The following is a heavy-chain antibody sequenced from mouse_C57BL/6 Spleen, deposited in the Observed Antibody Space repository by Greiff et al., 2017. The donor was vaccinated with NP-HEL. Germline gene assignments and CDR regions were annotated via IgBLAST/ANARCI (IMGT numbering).Heavy chain of an antibody. Sequence: VQLQQPGAELVRPGSSVKLSCKASGYTFTSYWMDWVKQRPGQGLEWIGNIYPSDSETHYNQKFKDKATLTVDKSSSTAYMQLSSLTSEDSAVYYCARDIYYGNPYAMDYWGQGTSVTVSS. CDR1: GYTFTSYW. V-gene: IGHV1-61*01. CDR2: IYPSDSET. CDR3: ARDIYYGNPYAMDY. D-gene: IGHD2-1*01. J-gene: IGHJ4*01.